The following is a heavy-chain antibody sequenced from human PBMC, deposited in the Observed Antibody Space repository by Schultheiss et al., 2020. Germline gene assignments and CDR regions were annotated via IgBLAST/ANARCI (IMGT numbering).Heavy chain of an antibody. Sequence: GGSLRLSCAASGFTFSSYAMTWVRQAPGKGLEWVSGISASGGITYNVHSVKGRFIVSRDNSKNTLYLQMNSLRAEDTAVYYCARAYSGYDPEDYWGQGTLGTVSS. CDR1: GFTFSSYA. CDR3: ARAYSGYDPEDY. V-gene: IGHV3-23*01. D-gene: IGHD5-12*01. CDR2: ISASGGIT. J-gene: IGHJ4*02.